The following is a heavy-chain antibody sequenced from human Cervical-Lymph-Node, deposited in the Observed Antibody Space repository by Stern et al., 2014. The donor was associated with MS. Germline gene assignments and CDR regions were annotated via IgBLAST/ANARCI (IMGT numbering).Heavy chain of an antibody. D-gene: IGHD1-1*01. Sequence: VQLVESGGGAIQPGGSLRLSCTASGLTVSRDYMTWVRQAPGKGLEWVSLITNVGSTFYTDSVNGRFTIARDDSKNTVYLHMTSLRAEDTAMYYCARDTSSPERSDWWGQGTLVTVSS. J-gene: IGHJ4*02. CDR2: ITNVGST. CDR1: GLTVSRDY. V-gene: IGHV3-53*01. CDR3: ARDTSSPERSDW.